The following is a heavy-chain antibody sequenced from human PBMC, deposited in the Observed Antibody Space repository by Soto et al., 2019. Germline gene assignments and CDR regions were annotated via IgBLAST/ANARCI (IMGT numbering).Heavy chain of an antibody. CDR2: MSIGYEKT. CDR1: GFTFTYYS. CDR3: VRWSGYGDL. D-gene: IGHD4-17*01. J-gene: IGHJ4*02. Sequence: GGSLRLSCAASGFTFTYYSMAWVRQTPERGLEWISGMSIGYEKTFYADSVRGRFTVSRDSSRNTVDLQMHNLRADDTAIYYCVRWSGYGDLWGQGTRVTVSS. V-gene: IGHV3-23*01.